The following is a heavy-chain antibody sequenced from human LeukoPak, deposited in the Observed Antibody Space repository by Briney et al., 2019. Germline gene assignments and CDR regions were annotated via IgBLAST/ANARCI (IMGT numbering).Heavy chain of an antibody. CDR1: GYTFTDYY. CDR3: ARDQGPEAFDI. Sequence: ASVKVSCKAAGYTFTDYYLHWVRQAPGQGLEWMGWINPKNGGTKCSQKFQGRVILTTDTYITTAHMELSSLRSDDTALYYCARDQGPEAFDIWGQGTMVTVSS. D-gene: IGHD2-2*01. CDR2: INPKNGGT. J-gene: IGHJ3*02. V-gene: IGHV1-2*02.